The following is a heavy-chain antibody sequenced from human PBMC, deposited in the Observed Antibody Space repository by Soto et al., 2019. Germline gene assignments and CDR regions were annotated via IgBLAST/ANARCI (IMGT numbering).Heavy chain of an antibody. CDR1: TFSSYW. V-gene: IGHV3-7*01. CDR3: ERDNEYSSPMARFDP. D-gene: IGHD6-6*01. Sequence: TFSSYWMSWVRQAPGKGLEWVANIKQDGSEKYYVDSVKGRFTISRDNAKNSLYLQMNSLRAEDTAVYYCERDNEYSSPMARFDPWGQGTLVTVSS. J-gene: IGHJ5*02. CDR2: IKQDGSEK.